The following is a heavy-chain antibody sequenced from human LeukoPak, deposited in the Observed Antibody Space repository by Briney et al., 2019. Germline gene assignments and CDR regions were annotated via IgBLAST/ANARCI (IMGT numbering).Heavy chain of an antibody. CDR3: AREVVAAAGISPHNWFDP. J-gene: IGHJ5*02. D-gene: IGHD6-13*01. CDR1: GGSISSGGYY. V-gene: IGHV4-31*03. Sequence: SETLSLTCTVSGGSISSGGYYWSWIRQHPGKGLEWIGYIYYSGSTYYNPSLKSRVTISVDTSKNQFSLKLSSVTAADTAVYYCAREVVAAAGISPHNWFDPWGQGTLVTVSS. CDR2: IYYSGST.